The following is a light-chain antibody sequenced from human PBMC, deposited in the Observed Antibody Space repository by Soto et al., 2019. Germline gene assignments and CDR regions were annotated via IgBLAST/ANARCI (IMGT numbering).Light chain of an antibody. CDR1: SSDVGSYIL. CDR2: EGT. Sequence: QSALTQPASVSGSPGQSITISCTGTSSDVGSYILVSWYQQHPGKAPTLMFYEGTKRPSGVSNRFSGSTSGNKASLTISGLQAEDEADYYCCSYAGNRNWVFGGGTKLTVL. J-gene: IGLJ2*01. CDR3: CSYAGNRNWV. V-gene: IGLV2-23*01.